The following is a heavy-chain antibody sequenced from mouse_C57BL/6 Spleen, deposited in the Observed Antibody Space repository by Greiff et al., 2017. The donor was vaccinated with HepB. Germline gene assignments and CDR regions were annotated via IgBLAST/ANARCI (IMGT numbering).Heavy chain of an antibody. CDR3: TRRRENWDYFDY. D-gene: IGHD4-1*01. CDR2: IDPETGGT. V-gene: IGHV1-15*01. Sequence: QVQLQQSGAELVRPGASVTLSCKASGYTFTDYEMHWVKQTPVHGLEWIGAIDPETGGTAYNQKFKGKAILTADKSSSTAYMELRSLTSEDSAVYYCTRRRENWDYFDYWGQGTTLTVSS. CDR1: GYTFTDYE. J-gene: IGHJ2*01.